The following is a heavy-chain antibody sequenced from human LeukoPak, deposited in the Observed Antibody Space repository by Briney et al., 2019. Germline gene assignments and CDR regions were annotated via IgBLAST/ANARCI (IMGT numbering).Heavy chain of an antibody. CDR1: GYTFTGYY. J-gene: IGHJ3*02. D-gene: IGHD3-3*01. V-gene: IGHV1-2*02. CDR3: ASRGLFEVVYPQGPFDI. Sequence: ASVKVSCKASGYTFTGYYIHWVRQAPGHGLEWMGWIKPNTGGTNYAQKFQGRVTMTRDTSISTAHMELSRLRSDDTALYYCASRGLFEVVYPQGPFDIWGQGTMVTVSS. CDR2: IKPNTGGT.